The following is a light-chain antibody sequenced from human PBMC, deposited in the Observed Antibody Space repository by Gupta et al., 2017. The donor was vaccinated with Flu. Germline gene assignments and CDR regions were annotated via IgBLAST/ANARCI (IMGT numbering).Light chain of an antibody. Sequence: QSVLTQPPSASGTPGQRVNISCSGSRFNIGGNTVHWYHQLPGTAPKLLIYDNNQRPSGVPDRFSGSKSGTSASLAISGLQSEDDGDYYCSAWDDRLTGPVFGGGTKLTVL. V-gene: IGLV1-44*01. CDR2: DNN. CDR1: RFNIGGNT. J-gene: IGLJ3*02. CDR3: SAWDDRLTGPV.